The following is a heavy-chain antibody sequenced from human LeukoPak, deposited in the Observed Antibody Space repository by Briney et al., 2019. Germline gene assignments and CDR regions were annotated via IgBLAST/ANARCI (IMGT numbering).Heavy chain of an antibody. J-gene: IGHJ4*02. V-gene: IGHV1-69*04. CDR1: GGTFSSYA. CDR2: ITPILGIA. D-gene: IGHD3-22*01. CDR3: ARVAYDSYGHYYHDYFDY. Sequence: SVKVSCKASGGTFSSYAISWVRQAPGQGLEWMGRITPILGIANYAQKFQGRVTSTADKSTSTAYMELSSLRSEETALYYCARVAYDSYGHYYHDYFDYWGEGTLVTASA.